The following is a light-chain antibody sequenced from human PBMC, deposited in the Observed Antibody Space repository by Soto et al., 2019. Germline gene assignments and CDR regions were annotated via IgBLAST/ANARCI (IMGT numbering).Light chain of an antibody. J-gene: IGKJ3*01. Sequence: EIVMTQSPGTLSVSPGERATLSCRASQSVSVNLAWYQQKPGQAPRLLIYGVSTRATGIPARFSGSESGTEFTLTISSLQSDDFEVYYCQQYNDWQFNFGPGTKADI. CDR2: GVS. V-gene: IGKV3-15*01. CDR1: QSVSVN. CDR3: QQYNDWQFN.